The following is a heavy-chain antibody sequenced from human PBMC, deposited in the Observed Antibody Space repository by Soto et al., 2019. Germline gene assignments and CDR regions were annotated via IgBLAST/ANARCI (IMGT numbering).Heavy chain of an antibody. D-gene: IGHD1-1*01. Sequence: GGSLRLSCAASGYTLGNYWMHWVRQAPGKGLVWVSRINDYGTTINYAESVEGRFIISRDDAKSEVYLQMNNLRAEDSAVYYCARGGLEPFDYWGQGALVTVSS. CDR2: INDYGTTI. J-gene: IGHJ4*02. CDR1: GYTLGNYW. CDR3: ARGGLEPFDY. V-gene: IGHV3-74*01.